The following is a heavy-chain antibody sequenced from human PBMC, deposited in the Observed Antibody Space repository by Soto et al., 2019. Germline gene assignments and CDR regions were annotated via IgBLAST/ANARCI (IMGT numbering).Heavy chain of an antibody. CDR2: IYWDDDK. CDR3: AHGPGGSYSERFDA. J-gene: IGHJ5*02. V-gene: IGHV2-5*02. CDR1: GFSLSTSGVN. D-gene: IGHD1-26*01. Sequence: QITLKESGPTLVKPTQTLTLTCTFSGFSLSTSGVNVGWIRQPPGKALEWLALIYWDDDKLYSPSLKSRLTITKDTSKNQVVLSMTNLDPVDTATYYCAHGPGGSYSERFDAWGQGTLVTVSS.